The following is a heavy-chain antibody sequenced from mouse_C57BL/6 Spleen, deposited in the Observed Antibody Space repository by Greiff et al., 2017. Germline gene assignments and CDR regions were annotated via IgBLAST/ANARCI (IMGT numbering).Heavy chain of an antibody. CDR2: IDPEDGET. CDR3: ARRDTTAQAMGFDY. Sequence: EVKLMESGAELVKPGASVKLSCTASGFNIKDYYMHWVKQRTEQGLEWIGRIDPEDGETKYAPKFQGKATITADTSSNTAYLQLSSLTSEDTAVYYCARRDTTAQAMGFDYWGQGTTLTVSS. D-gene: IGHD3-2*02. V-gene: IGHV14-2*01. J-gene: IGHJ2*01. CDR1: GFNIKDYY.